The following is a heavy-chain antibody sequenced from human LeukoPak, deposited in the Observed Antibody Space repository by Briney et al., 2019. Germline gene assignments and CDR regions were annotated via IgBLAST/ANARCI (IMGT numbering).Heavy chain of an antibody. CDR3: ARGHVMDV. Sequence: GEPLKISCKGSGYSFTTYWIGGVRQIPGKGLEWMGMIYPGGSDARDSPPFQGQVTISVDKCSGTAYLQWSSLKVSDTAMYYCARGHVMDVWGARD. J-gene: IGHJ6*01. CDR2: IYPGGSDA. CDR1: GYSFTTYW. V-gene: IGHV5-51*01.